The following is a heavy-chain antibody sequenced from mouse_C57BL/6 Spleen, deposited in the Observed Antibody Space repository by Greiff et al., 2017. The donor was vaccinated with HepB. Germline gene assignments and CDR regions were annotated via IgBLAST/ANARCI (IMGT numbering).Heavy chain of an antibody. CDR2: ILPGSGST. CDR1: GYTFTGYW. CDR3: ARGSNYFTGDYYAMDY. J-gene: IGHJ4*01. Sequence: QVQLQQSGAELMKPGASVKLSCKATGYTFTGYWIEWVKQRPGHGLEWIGEILPGSGSTNYNEKFKGKATFTADTSSNTAYMQLSSLTTEDSAIYYCARGSNYFTGDYYAMDYWGQGTSVTVSS. V-gene: IGHV1-9*01. D-gene: IGHD2-5*01.